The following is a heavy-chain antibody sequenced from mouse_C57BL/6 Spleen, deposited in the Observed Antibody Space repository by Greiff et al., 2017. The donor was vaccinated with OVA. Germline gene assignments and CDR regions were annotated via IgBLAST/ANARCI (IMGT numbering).Heavy chain of an antibody. CDR1: GFTFSDYG. J-gene: IGHJ3*01. Sequence: EVKLMESGGGLVQPGGSLKLSCAASGFTFSDYGMAWVRQAPRKGPAWVAFISNLAYSIYYADTVTGRFTISRENAKNTLYLEMSSLRSEDTAMYYCARPYYSNYEAWFAYWGQGTLVTVSA. V-gene: IGHV5-15*01. D-gene: IGHD2-5*01. CDR3: ARPYYSNYEAWFAY. CDR2: ISNLAYSI.